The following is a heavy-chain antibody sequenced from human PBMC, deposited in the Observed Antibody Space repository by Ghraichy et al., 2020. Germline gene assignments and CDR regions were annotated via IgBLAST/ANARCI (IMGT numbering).Heavy chain of an antibody. D-gene: IGHD3-9*01. V-gene: IGHV3-49*03. Sequence: GGSLRLSCTASGFTFGDYAMSWFRQAPGKGLEWVGFIRSKAYGGTTEYAASVKGRFTISRDDSKSIAYLQMNSLKTEDTAVYYCTRDHATPFDWLLYRYADRWGPGTLVTVSS. CDR3: TRDHATPFDWLLYRYADR. CDR1: GFTFGDYA. J-gene: IGHJ5*02. CDR2: IRSKAYGGTT.